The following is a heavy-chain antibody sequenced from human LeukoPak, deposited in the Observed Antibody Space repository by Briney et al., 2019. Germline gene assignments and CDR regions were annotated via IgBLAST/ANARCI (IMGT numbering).Heavy chain of an antibody. CDR1: GFTFSSYW. CDR3: ARVITAAAGPDYYGMDV. J-gene: IGHJ6*02. CDR2: IKQDGSEK. Sequence: GGSLRLSCAASGFTFSSYWMSWVRQAPGKGLEWVANIKQDGSEKYYVDSVKGRFTISRDNAKNSLYLQMNSLRAEDTAVYYCARVITAAAGPDYYGMDVWGQGTTVTVSS. D-gene: IGHD6-13*01. V-gene: IGHV3-7*01.